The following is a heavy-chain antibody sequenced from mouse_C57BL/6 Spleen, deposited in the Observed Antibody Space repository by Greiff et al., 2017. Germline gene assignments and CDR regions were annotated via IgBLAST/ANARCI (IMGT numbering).Heavy chain of an antibody. D-gene: IGHD1-1*01. CDR3: ARSYYYGRTWFAY. CDR2: ISYDGSN. CDR1: GYSITSGYY. J-gene: IGHJ3*01. Sequence: EVQLQESGPGLVKPSQSLSLTCSVTGYSITSGYYWNWIRQFPGNKLEWMGYISYDGSNNYNPSLKNRISITRDTSKNQFFLKLNSVTTEDTATYYCARSYYYGRTWFAYWGQGTLVTVSA. V-gene: IGHV3-6*01.